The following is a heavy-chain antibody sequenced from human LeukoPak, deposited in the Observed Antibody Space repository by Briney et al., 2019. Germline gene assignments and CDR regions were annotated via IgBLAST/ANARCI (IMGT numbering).Heavy chain of an antibody. V-gene: IGHV3-30*18. CDR3: AKDRYSSSWSPMGDY. CDR2: ISYDGSSK. Sequence: GGSLRLSCAASGFTFSSDGMHWVRQTPGKGLEWVAVISYDGSSKYYADSVKGRFTISRDNSKNTLYLQMNSLRTDDTAVYYCAKDRYSSSWSPMGDYWGQGTLVTVSS. CDR1: GFTFSSDG. J-gene: IGHJ4*02. D-gene: IGHD6-13*01.